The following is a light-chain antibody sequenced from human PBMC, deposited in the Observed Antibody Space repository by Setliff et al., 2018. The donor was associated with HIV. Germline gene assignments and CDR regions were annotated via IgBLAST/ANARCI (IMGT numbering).Light chain of an antibody. CDR3: CSYAGTGTLI. CDR2: EVT. Sequence: QSALTQTASVSGSPGQSITISCTGSSSDVGTYNLVSWYQQHPGKAPKLIIFEVTKRPSGASNRFSGSKSLSTASLTISGLQAEDEADYYCCSYAGTGTLIFGGGTK. CDR1: SSDVGTYNL. J-gene: IGLJ2*01. V-gene: IGLV2-23*02.